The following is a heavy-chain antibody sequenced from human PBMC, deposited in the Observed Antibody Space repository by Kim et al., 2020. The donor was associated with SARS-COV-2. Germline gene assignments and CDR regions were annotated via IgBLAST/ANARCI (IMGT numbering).Heavy chain of an antibody. Sequence: DSVKGRFTISRDNSKNTLYLQMNSLRAEDTAVYYCARDGGLIELPDAFDIWGQGTMVTVSS. V-gene: IGHV3-30*07. J-gene: IGHJ3*02. CDR3: ARDGGLIELPDAFDI. D-gene: IGHD3-16*01.